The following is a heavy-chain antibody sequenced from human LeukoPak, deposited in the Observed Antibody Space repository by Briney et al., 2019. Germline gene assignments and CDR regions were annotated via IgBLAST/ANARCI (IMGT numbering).Heavy chain of an antibody. CDR3: ARDPTGASV. CDR2: IYRGGTT. CDR1: GFTITNNY. J-gene: IGHJ6*04. V-gene: IGHV3-53*01. Sequence: GGSLRLSCAASGFTITNNYMSWVRLAPGKGLEWISAIYRGGTTYYVDSVKGRFTISGDNSKNMVHLQMNGLTPEDTAVYYCARDPTGASVWGKGTTVTVSS. D-gene: IGHD1-14*01.